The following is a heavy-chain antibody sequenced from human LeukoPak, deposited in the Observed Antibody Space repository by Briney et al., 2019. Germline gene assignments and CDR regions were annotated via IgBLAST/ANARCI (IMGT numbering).Heavy chain of an antibody. D-gene: IGHD2-21*02. V-gene: IGHV1-46*01. Sequence: ASVKVSCKASGYTFTSYYMHWVRQDPGQGLEWMGIINPSGGSTSYAQKFQGRVTMTRDTSTSTVYMELSSLRSEDTAVYYCARVIAYCGGDCYDDAFDIWGQGTMVTVSS. CDR1: GYTFTSYY. J-gene: IGHJ3*02. CDR3: ARVIAYCGGDCYDDAFDI. CDR2: INPSGGST.